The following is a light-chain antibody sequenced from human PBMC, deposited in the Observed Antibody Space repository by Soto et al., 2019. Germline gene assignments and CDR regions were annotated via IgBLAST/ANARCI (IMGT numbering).Light chain of an antibody. CDR1: QSVSSSY. J-gene: IGKJ2*01. Sequence: EIALTQSPGTLSLSPGERATISCRATQSVSSSYLAWYQQKPRQAPRLLIYGASSSATGIPDRFRGSGSGTDFTLTISRLEPEYFAVYYCQQDGSSPYTFGQGTKLEIK. CDR2: GAS. V-gene: IGKV3-20*01. CDR3: QQDGSSPYT.